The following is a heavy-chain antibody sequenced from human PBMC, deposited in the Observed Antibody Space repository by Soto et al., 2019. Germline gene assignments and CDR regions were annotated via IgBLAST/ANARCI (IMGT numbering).Heavy chain of an antibody. CDR2: IYYSGST. CDR3: ARDRRDGYKHYFDY. CDR1: GGSISSYY. Sequence: QVQLQESGPGLVKPSETLSLMCTVSGGSISSYYWSWIRQPPGNGLEWIGYIYYSGSTNYNPSLKSRVTISVDTSKNQFSLKLSSVTAADTAVYYCARDRRDGYKHYFDYWGQGTLVTVSS. V-gene: IGHV4-59*01. J-gene: IGHJ4*02. D-gene: IGHD5-12*01.